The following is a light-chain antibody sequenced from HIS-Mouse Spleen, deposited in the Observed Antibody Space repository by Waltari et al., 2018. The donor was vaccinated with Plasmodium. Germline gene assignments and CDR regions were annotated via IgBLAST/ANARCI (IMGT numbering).Light chain of an antibody. Sequence: QSALTQPRSVSGSPGQSVTISCTGTSRDVGGYHYVSWYQQHPGKAPKLMIYDVSKRPSGVPDRCSGSNSGNTASLTISGLQAEEEADYYCCSYAGSYTYVFGTGTKVTVL. J-gene: IGLJ1*01. CDR2: DVS. CDR1: SRDVGGYHY. V-gene: IGLV2-11*01. CDR3: CSYAGSYTYV.